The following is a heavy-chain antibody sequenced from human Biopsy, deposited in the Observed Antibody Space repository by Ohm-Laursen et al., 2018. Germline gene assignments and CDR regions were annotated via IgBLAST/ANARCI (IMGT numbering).Heavy chain of an antibody. J-gene: IGHJ4*02. CDR1: GYNFISYS. Sequence: SSVKVSCKTSGYNFISYSINWVRQAPGQGLEWMGWIRPLNGDTKYGQKFQDRVTMTTDTSTSTVYMELTSLRSDDTAVYYCARGEVTFGELIVSLDSWGQGTLVTVTS. V-gene: IGHV1-18*01. D-gene: IGHD3-16*02. CDR2: IRPLNGDT. CDR3: ARGEVTFGELIVSLDS.